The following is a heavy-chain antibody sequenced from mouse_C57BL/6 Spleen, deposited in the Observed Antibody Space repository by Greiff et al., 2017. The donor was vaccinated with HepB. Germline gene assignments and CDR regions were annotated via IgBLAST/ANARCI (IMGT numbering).Heavy chain of an antibody. CDR1: GYTFTDYY. CDR2: IYPGSGNT. J-gene: IGHJ1*03. Sequence: VQLQQSGAELVRPGASVKLSCKASGYTFTDYYINWVKQRPGQGLEWIARIYPGSGNTYYNEKFKGKATMTAEKYYSTAYMTISSLTSEDYAVYFCARWLLWYFDVWGTGTTFTVSS. V-gene: IGHV1-76*01. D-gene: IGHD2-3*01. CDR3: ARWLLWYFDV.